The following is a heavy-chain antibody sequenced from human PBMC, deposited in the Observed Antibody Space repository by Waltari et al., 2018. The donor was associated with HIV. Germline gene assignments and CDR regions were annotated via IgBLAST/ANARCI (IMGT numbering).Heavy chain of an antibody. Sequence: EVQLVESGGGLVQPGGSLRLSCAASGFTFSSYEFNWVRQAPGKGLGWVSYISGSGTTIYYADSGKGRFTISRDNAKNSLYLQMNSLRAEDTAVYYCATRGSSYYYYYMDVWGKGTTVTVSS. CDR2: ISGSGTTI. CDR1: GFTFSSYE. D-gene: IGHD2-2*01. V-gene: IGHV3-48*03. J-gene: IGHJ6*03. CDR3: ATRGSSYYYYYMDV.